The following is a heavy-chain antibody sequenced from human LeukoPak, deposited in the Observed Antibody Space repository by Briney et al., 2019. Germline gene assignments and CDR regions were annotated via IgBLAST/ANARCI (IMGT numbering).Heavy chain of an antibody. J-gene: IGHJ6*03. V-gene: IGHV3-30*02. D-gene: IGHD3-10*01. CDR2: IRYDGSNK. Sequence: GGSLRLSCAASGFTFSSYGMHWARQAPGKGLEWVAFIRYDGSNKYYTDSVKGRFTISRDNSKNTLYLQMNSLRAEDTAVYYCAKDQSVGFGELLYSYYYYYYMDVWGKGTTVTISS. CDR3: AKDQSVGFGELLYSYYYYYYMDV. CDR1: GFTFSSYG.